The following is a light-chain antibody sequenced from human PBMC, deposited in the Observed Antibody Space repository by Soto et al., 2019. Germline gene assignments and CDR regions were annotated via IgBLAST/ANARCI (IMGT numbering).Light chain of an antibody. CDR3: ATWDVSLNGVV. CDR1: FSNIGDNG. CDR2: RDD. V-gene: IGLV1-36*01. J-gene: IGLJ2*01. Sequence: QSVLTQPPSVSAAPRQRVTISCSGAFSNIGDNGVNWYQQLPQKAPKLLIYRDDLLSSGVSDRFSGSKSGTSASLAISGLQSEDEAHYYCATWDVSLNGVVVGGGTQLTVL.